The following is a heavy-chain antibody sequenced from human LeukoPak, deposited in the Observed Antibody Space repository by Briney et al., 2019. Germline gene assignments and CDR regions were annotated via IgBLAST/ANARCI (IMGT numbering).Heavy chain of an antibody. CDR3: ARRVTSNWFDP. Sequence: PSETVSLTCSVSGGSINNYYWSWIRQPPGKGLEWIGYMHYSGSTNYNPSLKSRVTTSVDTSKNQFSLRLSSVTAADTAVYYCARRVTSNWFDPWGQGTLVTVSS. J-gene: IGHJ5*02. D-gene: IGHD2-21*02. V-gene: IGHV4-59*08. CDR1: GGSINNYY. CDR2: MHYSGST.